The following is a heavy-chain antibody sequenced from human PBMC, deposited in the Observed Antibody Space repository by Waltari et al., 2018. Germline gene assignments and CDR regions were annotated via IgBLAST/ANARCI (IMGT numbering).Heavy chain of an antibody. J-gene: IGHJ5*02. CDR2: MNPNSGNT. CDR1: GYTFTTYD. CDR3: ARGNYWSFDP. D-gene: IGHD2-8*02. V-gene: IGHV1-8*03. Sequence: QVQLVQSGAEVKKPGASVKVSCKASGYTFTTYDINWVRQATGQGLEGMGWMNPNSGNTGNAQKFQGRVTITRNTSISTVYMELSSLRSEDTAVYYCARGNYWSFDPWGQGTLVTVSS.